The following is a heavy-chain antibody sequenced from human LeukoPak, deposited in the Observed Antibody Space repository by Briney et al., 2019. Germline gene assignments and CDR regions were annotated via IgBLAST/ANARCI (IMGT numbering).Heavy chain of an antibody. CDR1: GYTFTSYG. V-gene: IGHV1-18*01. CDR2: ISAYNGNT. J-gene: IGHJ4*02. D-gene: IGHD3-10*01. CDR3: AKPAVLLWFGDYSGRFDY. Sequence: ASVKVSCKASGYTFTSYGISWVRQAPGQGLEWMGWISAYNGNTNYAQKLQGRVTMTTDTSTSTAYMELRSLRSDDTAVYYCAKPAVLLWFGDYSGRFDYWGQGTLVTVSS.